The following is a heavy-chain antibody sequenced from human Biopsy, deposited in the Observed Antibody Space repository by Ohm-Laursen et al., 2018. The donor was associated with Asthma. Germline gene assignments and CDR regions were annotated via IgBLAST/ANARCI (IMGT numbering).Heavy chain of an antibody. CDR2: IDQSGYT. CDR3: ARAAITGIRGWFDP. Sequence: SETLSLTCIVYGGYLTGHYWNWIRQPPGKGLEWIGEIDQSGYTNYNPSLKSRVTISADTSKNQFHLNLSSVTVADTAVYFCARAAITGIRGWFDPWGQGTQVTVSS. D-gene: IGHD1-20*01. J-gene: IGHJ5*02. V-gene: IGHV4-34*01. CDR1: GGYLTGHY.